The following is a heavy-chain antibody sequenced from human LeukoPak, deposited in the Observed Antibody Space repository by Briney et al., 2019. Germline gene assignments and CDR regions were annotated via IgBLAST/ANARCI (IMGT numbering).Heavy chain of an antibody. CDR1: GFTFSSYA. D-gene: IGHD3-22*01. Sequence: PGGSLRLSCAASGFTFSSYAMSWVRQAPGKGLEWVSAISGSGGSTYYADSVKGRFTISRDNSKDTLYLQMNSLRAEDTAVYYCAKGDYYDSSGYPYWGQGTLVTVSS. V-gene: IGHV3-23*01. CDR2: ISGSGGST. CDR3: AKGDYYDSSGYPY. J-gene: IGHJ4*02.